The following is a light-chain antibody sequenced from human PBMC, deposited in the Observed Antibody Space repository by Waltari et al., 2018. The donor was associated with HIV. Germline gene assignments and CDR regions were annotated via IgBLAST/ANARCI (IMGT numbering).Light chain of an antibody. Sequence: DIQMTQSPSTLSASVGDRVTITCRASQKISSWLAWYQQRPGKAPNLLIYQASTLQGGVPSRFSGSGSGIDLTLTINRLHSDDFGTYYCQQYDTFPYTFGPGTNLEIK. CDR1: QKISSW. V-gene: IGKV1-5*01. J-gene: IGKJ2*01. CDR3: QQYDTFPYT. CDR2: QAS.